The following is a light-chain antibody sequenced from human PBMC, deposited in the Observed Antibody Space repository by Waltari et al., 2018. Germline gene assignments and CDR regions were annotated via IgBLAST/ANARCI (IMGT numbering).Light chain of an antibody. CDR1: SGGIARNY. J-gene: IGLJ2*01. CDR2: EDA. V-gene: IGLV6-57*03. Sequence: FILTQPHSLSESPGKTVTISCTRSSGGIARNYVPWYQQRPGSAPTTVIYEDAPRPPGVPDRFSGSIDSSSNSASLTIPGLKAEDEAVYSWQSDDTKVVFGGGTKLTVL. CDR3: QSDDTKVV.